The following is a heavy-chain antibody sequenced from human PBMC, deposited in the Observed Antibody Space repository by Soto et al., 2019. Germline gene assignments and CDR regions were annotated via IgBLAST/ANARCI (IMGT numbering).Heavy chain of an antibody. D-gene: IGHD3-3*01. CDR1: GYTFTSYG. CDR2: ISAYNGNT. V-gene: IGHV1-18*01. CDR3: ARDSVTIFGVVIIADANDY. Sequence: ASVKVSCKASGYTFTSYGISWVRQAPGQGLEWMGWISAYNGNTNYAQKLQGRVTMTTDTSTSTAYKELRSLRSDDTAVYYCARDSVTIFGVVIIADANDYWGQGTLVTVSS. J-gene: IGHJ4*02.